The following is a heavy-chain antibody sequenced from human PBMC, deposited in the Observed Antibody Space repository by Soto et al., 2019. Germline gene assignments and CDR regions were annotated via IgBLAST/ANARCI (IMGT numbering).Heavy chain of an antibody. J-gene: IGHJ6*02. CDR1: GFTFSLYS. V-gene: IGHV3-48*02. CDR2: ISRSSTGI. D-gene: IGHD3-10*01. CDR3: ARAVTWGLDV. Sequence: EVQLVESGGGLVQPGGSLRLSCAASGFTFSLYSMSWVRQAPGKGLEWVSYISRSSTGIHYADSVKGRFTISRDDATNSMHLQMNGLRDGDAAGYYCARAVTWGLDVWGQGTTVSISS.